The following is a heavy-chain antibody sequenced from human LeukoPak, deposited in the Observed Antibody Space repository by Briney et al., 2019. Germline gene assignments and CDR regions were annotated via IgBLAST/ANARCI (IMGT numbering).Heavy chain of an antibody. CDR2: IYHSGST. J-gene: IGHJ4*02. Sequence: SETLSLTCAVSGGSISSGGYFWSWIRQPPGKGLEWIGYIYHSGSTYYNPSLKSRVTISVDRSKNQFSLKLSSVTAADTAVYYCAREIASRELRAFDYWGQGTLVTVSS. CDR3: AREIASRELRAFDY. V-gene: IGHV4-30-2*01. D-gene: IGHD1-26*01. CDR1: GGSISSGGYF.